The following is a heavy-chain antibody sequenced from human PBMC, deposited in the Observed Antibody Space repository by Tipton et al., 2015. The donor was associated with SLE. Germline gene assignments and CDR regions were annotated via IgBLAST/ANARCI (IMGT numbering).Heavy chain of an antibody. CDR1: DGSISDYY. CDR2: IYASGST. Sequence: TLSLTCTVSDGSISDYYWTWIRQPAGEGLEWIGRIYASGSTNYNPSLRSRAAMSVDTSKSHFSLKLTSVTAADTAVYYCARRGSSYGEGFDYWGQGTSVTVSS. CDR3: ARRGSSYGEGFDY. V-gene: IGHV4-4*07. D-gene: IGHD2-2*01. J-gene: IGHJ4*02.